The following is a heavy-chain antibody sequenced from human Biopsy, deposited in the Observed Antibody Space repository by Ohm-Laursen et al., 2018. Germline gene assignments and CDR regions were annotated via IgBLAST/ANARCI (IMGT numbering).Heavy chain of an antibody. D-gene: IGHD4-23*01. Sequence: SDTLSLTCTVSGGSFTGHYWTWIRQPPGKGLEWIGHISHTGYTSYKSPLKSRVTISLDTSRKHFSLRLTSLAAADTAVYYCARGSNEYGGPYFPHWGQGTLVTVSS. J-gene: IGHJ1*01. CDR1: GGSFTGHY. V-gene: IGHV4-59*11. CDR2: ISHTGYT. CDR3: ARGSNEYGGPYFPH.